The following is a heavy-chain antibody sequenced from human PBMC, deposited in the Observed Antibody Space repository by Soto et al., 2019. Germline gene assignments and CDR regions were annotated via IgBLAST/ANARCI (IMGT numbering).Heavy chain of an antibody. J-gene: IGHJ4*02. Sequence: QITLKESGPTLVKPTQPLTLTCTFSGFSLSTSGVGVGWIRQPPGKALEWLALIYWDDDKRSRPSLKSRLTITKSASKNQVVLTLTSMDPVDTATDYSTHITYYYDSSGCFDYWGQGTLVTVSS. V-gene: IGHV2-5*02. CDR2: IYWDDDK. D-gene: IGHD3-22*01. CDR1: GFSLSTSGVG. CDR3: THITYYYDSSGCFDY.